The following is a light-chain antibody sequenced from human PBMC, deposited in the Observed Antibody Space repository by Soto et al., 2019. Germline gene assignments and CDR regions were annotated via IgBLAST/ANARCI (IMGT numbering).Light chain of an antibody. CDR2: DVI. CDR1: SSDVGIYNY. Sequence: QSALTQPRSVSGSPGQSVTIYCTGTSSDVGIYNYVSWYQQHPGKAPKLMIYDVIKRPSGVPDRFSGSKSGNTASLTISGLQAEDEADYYCCSYAGSYTFVLFGEGTKLTVL. CDR3: CSYAGSYTFVL. J-gene: IGLJ2*01. V-gene: IGLV2-11*01.